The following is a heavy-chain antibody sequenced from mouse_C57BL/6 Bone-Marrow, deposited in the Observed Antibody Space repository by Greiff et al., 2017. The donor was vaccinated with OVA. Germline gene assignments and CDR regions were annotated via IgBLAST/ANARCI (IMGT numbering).Heavy chain of an antibody. CDR3: AREHDYGSSSYYFDY. CDR1: GYTFTSYW. D-gene: IGHD1-1*01. J-gene: IGHJ2*01. V-gene: IGHV1-52*01. CDR2: IDPSDSET. Sequence: QVQLQQPGAELVRPGSSVKLSCKASGYTFTSYWMHWVKQRPIQGLEWIGNIDPSDSETHYNQKFKDKATLTVDKSSSTAYMQLSSLTSEDSAVYYCAREHDYGSSSYYFDYWGQGTTLTVSS.